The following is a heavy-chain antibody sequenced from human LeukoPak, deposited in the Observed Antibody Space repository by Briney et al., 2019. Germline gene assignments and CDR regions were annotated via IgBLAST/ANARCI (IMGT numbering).Heavy chain of an antibody. CDR3: ARYSTVVNFDY. J-gene: IGHJ4*02. CDR2: IYYSGST. V-gene: IGHV4-39*01. D-gene: IGHD4-23*01. Sequence: SETLSLTCTVSGGSISSSSYYWGWIRQPPGKGLEWIGSIYYSGSTYYNPSLKSRVTISVDTSKNQFSLKLSSVTAADTAVYYCARYSTVVNFDYWGQGTLVTVSS. CDR1: GGSISSSSYY.